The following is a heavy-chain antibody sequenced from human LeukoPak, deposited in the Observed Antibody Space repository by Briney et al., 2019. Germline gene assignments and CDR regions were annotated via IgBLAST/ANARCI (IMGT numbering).Heavy chain of an antibody. J-gene: IGHJ4*02. D-gene: IGHD4-17*01. CDR3: AKADTKVILDY. CDR2: IHHSGTT. CDR1: GYSITGGDY. V-gene: IGHV4-38-2*02. Sequence: SETLSLTCTVFGYSITGGDYWGWIRQPPGKGLEWIGSIHHSGTTYYNPSLKSRVSISVDRSNNHFSLKLSSVTAADTAVYYCAKADTKVILDYWGQGTLVAVSS.